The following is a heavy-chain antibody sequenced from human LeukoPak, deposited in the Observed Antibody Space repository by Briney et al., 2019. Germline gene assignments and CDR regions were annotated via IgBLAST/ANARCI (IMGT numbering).Heavy chain of an antibody. CDR1: GGSFSGYY. J-gene: IGHJ4*02. CDR2: INHSGST. V-gene: IGHV4-34*01. D-gene: IGHD4-23*01. CDR3: ARGRYGGKY. Sequence: SETLSLTCAVYGGSFSGYYWSWIRQPPGKGLEWIGEINHSGSTNYNPSLKSRVTISVDTSKNQFSLKLSSVTAADTAVYYCARGRYGGKYWGQGTLVTVSS.